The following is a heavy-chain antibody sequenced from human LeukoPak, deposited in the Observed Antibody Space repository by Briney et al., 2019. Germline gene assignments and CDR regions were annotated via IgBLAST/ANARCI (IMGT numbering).Heavy chain of an antibody. CDR1: GYTFTSYA. CDR2: INAGNGNT. V-gene: IGHV1-3*01. CDR3: ARDRASYSYGLMYY. Sequence: GASVKVSCKASGYTFTSYAMHWVRQAPGQRLEWMGWINAGNGNTKYSQKLQGRVTMTTDTSTSTAYMELRSLRSDDTAVYYCARDRASYSYGLMYYWGQGTLVTVSS. D-gene: IGHD5-18*01. J-gene: IGHJ4*02.